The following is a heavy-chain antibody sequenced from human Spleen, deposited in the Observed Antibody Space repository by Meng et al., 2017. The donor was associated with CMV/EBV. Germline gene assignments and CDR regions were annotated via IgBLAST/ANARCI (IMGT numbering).Heavy chain of an antibody. D-gene: IGHD3-22*01. CDR3: ARGGYYYDSSGYYYAVDY. J-gene: IGHJ4*02. V-gene: IGHV3-74*01. CDR1: FTFSSYW. Sequence: FTFSSYWMQWVRQAPGKGLVWVSRINSDGSSTSYADSVKGRFTISRDNAKNTLYLQMNSLRAEDTAVYYCARGGYYYDSSGYYYAVDYWGQGTLVTVSS. CDR2: INSDGSST.